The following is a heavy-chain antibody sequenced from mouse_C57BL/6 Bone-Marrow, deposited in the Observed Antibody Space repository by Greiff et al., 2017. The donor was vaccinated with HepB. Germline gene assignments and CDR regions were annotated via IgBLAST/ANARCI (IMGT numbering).Heavy chain of an antibody. V-gene: IGHV5-16*01. CDR2: INYDGSST. Sequence: EVKLVESEGGLVQPGSSMKLSCTASGFTFSDYYMAWVRQVPEKGLEWVANINYDGSSTYYLDSLKSRFIISRDNAKNILYLQMSSLKSEDTATYYCARAGYFDVWGTGTTVTVSS. CDR3: ARAGYFDV. J-gene: IGHJ1*03. CDR1: GFTFSDYY.